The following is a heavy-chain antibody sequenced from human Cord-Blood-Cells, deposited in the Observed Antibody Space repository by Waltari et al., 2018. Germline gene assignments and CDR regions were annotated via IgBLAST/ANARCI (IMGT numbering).Heavy chain of an antibody. CDR1: GGTFSSYA. CDR3: ARDGKGDFWSGYYTRYYYYGMDV. D-gene: IGHD3-3*01. CDR2: IIPIFGTA. Sequence: QVQLVQSGAEVKKPGSSVKVSCKASGGTFSSYAISWVRQAPGQGLEWMGGIIPIFGTANYAQKFQGRGTITADESTSTAYMERSSLRSEDTAVYYCARDGKGDFWSGYYTRYYYYGMDVWGQGTTVTVSS. J-gene: IGHJ6*02. V-gene: IGHV1-69*12.